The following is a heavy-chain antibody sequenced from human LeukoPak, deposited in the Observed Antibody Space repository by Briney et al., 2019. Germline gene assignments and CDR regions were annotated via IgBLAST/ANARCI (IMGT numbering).Heavy chain of an antibody. D-gene: IGHD3-22*01. V-gene: IGHV1-46*01. CDR3: ARFYYDSSGLDAFDI. Sequence: ASVKVSCKASGYTFTSYYMHWVRQAPGQGLEWMGIINPSGGSTSYAQKFQGRVTMTRDMSTSTVYMELSSLRSEDTAVYYCARFYYDSSGLDAFDIWGQGTMVTVSS. CDR2: INPSGGST. CDR1: GYTFTSYY. J-gene: IGHJ3*02.